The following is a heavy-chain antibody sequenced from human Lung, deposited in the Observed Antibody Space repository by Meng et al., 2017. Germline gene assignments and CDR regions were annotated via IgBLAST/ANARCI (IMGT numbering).Heavy chain of an antibody. CDR2: INHSGST. D-gene: IGHD4-11*01. J-gene: IGHJ4*02. CDR3: ARGPTTMAHDFDY. CDR1: GGSFSDYY. Sequence: QVHALESGQGLLERSATLSLTCVVSGGSFSDYYWSWIRQPPGKGLEWIGEINHSGSTNYNPSLESRATISVDTSQNNLSLKLSSVTAADSAVYYCARGPTTMAHDFDYWGQGTLVTVSS. V-gene: IGHV4-34*01.